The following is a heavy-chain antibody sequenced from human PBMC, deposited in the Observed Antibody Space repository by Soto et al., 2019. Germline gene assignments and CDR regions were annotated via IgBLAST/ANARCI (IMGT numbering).Heavy chain of an antibody. J-gene: IGHJ4*02. CDR3: ARDSRDLWFGEFRILFDY. CDR2: ISAYNGNT. V-gene: IGHV1-18*01. Sequence: GASVKVSCKASGYTFTSYGISWVRQAPGQGLEWMGWISAYNGNTNYAQKLQGRVTMTTDTSTSTAYMELRSLRSDDTAVYYCARDSRDLWFGEFRILFDYWGQGTLVTVSS. D-gene: IGHD3-10*01. CDR1: GYTFTSYG.